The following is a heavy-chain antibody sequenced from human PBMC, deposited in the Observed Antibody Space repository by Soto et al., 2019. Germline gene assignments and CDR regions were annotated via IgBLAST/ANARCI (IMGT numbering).Heavy chain of an antibody. D-gene: IGHD1-1*01. V-gene: IGHV4-4*02. Sequence: SETLSLTCAVSGGSISSSNWWSWVRQPPGKGRERIGEIYHSGSTNYNPSLKSRVTISVDKSKNQFSLKLSSVTAADTAVYYCARKLPTYYYSGMDVWGQGTTVTVSS. CDR1: GGSISSSNW. J-gene: IGHJ6*02. CDR3: ARKLPTYYYSGMDV. CDR2: IYHSGST.